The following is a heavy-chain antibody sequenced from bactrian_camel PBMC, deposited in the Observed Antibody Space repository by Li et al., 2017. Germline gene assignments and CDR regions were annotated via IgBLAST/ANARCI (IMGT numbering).Heavy chain of an antibody. CDR2: ISSDSTT. CDR1: GYIFSSCR. CDR3: TLFDY. V-gene: IGHV3S53*01. Sequence: QVQLVESGGGSVQAGGSLKLSCAASGYIFSSCRMAWYRQAPGKERELVSKISSDSTTTYADSVKGRFTISQDNARNTLYLQMNNLKSEDTARYFCTLFDYWGQGTQVTVS. J-gene: IGHJ4*01.